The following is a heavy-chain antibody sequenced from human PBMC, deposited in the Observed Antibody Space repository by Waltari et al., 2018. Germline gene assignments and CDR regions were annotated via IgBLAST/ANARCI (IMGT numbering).Heavy chain of an antibody. Sequence: QVQLQESGPGLVKPSETLSLTCTVSGGSISSYYWSWIRQPAGKGLEWIGRIYTSGSTTYNPSLKSRVTMSVDTSKNQFSLKLSSVTAADTAVYYCARDGLYGGNSRKDAFDIWGQGTMVTVSS. CDR1: GGSISSYY. CDR3: ARDGLYGGNSRKDAFDI. V-gene: IGHV4-4*07. D-gene: IGHD2-21*02. CDR2: IYTSGST. J-gene: IGHJ3*02.